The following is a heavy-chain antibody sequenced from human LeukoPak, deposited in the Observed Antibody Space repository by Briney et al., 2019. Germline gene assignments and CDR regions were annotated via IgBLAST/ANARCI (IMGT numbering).Heavy chain of an antibody. CDR1: GGSFSGYY. D-gene: IGHD3-22*01. Sequence: SETLSLTCAVSGGSFSGYYWYWIRQPPGKGLEWIGEINHGESTNYNPSLKRRATLSVDTSKNQFSLKLTSVTAADTAVYYCARGRTYYYGTSGYYPSIYYGMDVWGQGTTVIVSS. CDR2: INHGEST. CDR3: ARGRTYYYGTSGYYPSIYYGMDV. V-gene: IGHV4-34*01. J-gene: IGHJ6*02.